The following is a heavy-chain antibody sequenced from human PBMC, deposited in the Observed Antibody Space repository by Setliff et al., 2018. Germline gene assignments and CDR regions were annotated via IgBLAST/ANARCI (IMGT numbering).Heavy chain of an antibody. CDR2: ISGNGITI. Sequence: GGSLRLSCAASGFSFSDYYMSWVRQAPGKGPEWISKISGNGITIYYADSVRGRFTISRDNAKNSLYLQMNSLRAEDTALYYCARDGVFYAMDVWGHGTTVTVSS. V-gene: IGHV3-11*04. CDR1: GFSFSDYY. CDR3: ARDGVFYAMDV. J-gene: IGHJ6*02. D-gene: IGHD3-10*01.